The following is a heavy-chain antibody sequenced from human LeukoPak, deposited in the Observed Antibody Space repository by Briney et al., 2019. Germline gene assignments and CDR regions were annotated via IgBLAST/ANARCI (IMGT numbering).Heavy chain of an antibody. CDR2: IKEDGSEK. V-gene: IGHV3-7*01. Sequence: GESLRLSCAASGFTFNTHWMAWVRQAPGRGLEWVANIKEDGSEKNYVDSVKGRFTISRDNAKNSLYLQVNSLRGEDTAVYYCARDLTTTMVRGVILPFDYWGQGTLVTVSS. D-gene: IGHD3-10*01. CDR1: GFTFNTHW. J-gene: IGHJ4*02. CDR3: ARDLTTTMVRGVILPFDY.